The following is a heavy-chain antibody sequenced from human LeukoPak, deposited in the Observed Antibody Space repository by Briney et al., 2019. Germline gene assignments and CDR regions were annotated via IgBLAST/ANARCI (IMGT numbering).Heavy chain of an antibody. CDR3: ARGNYYDSSGCPYHSYYFDY. CDR1: GGTFSSYA. V-gene: IGHV1-69*04. CDR2: IIPILGIA. Sequence: SVKVSCKASGGTFSSYAISWVRQAPGQGLEWMGRIIPILGIANYAQKFQGRVTVTADKSTSTAYMELSSLRSEDTAVYYCARGNYYDSSGCPYHSYYFDYWGQGTLVTVSS. J-gene: IGHJ4*02. D-gene: IGHD3-22*01.